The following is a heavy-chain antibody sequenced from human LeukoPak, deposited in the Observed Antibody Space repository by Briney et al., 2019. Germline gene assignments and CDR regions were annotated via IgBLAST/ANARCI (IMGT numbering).Heavy chain of an antibody. CDR1: GGSFSGYY. V-gene: IGHV4-34*01. D-gene: IGHD4-17*01. CDR2: INHSGST. CDR3: ARRRGDGDYRPDS. J-gene: IGHJ4*02. Sequence: SETLSLTCAVYGGSFSGYYWSWIRQPPGKGLEWIGEINHSGSTNYNPSLKSRVTISVDTSKNQFSLKLSFVTAADTAVYYCARRRGDGDYRPDSWGQGTLVAVSS.